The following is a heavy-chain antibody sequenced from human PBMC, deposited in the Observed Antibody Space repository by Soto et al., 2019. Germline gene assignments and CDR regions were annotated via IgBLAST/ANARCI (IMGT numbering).Heavy chain of an antibody. V-gene: IGHV3-13*01. CDR2: IGTDGDT. CDR3: ARGPVSGGSWWWFDP. Sequence: VPLVESGGGLIQPGGSLRLSCAASGFTFSSYAMHWVRQPTGKSLEWVSAIGTDGDTYYPDSVKGRFTISRENAKNSLYIQMNSLRVGDTAVYYCARGPVSGGSWWWFDPWGQGTLVTVSS. CDR1: GFTFSSYA. D-gene: IGHD2-15*01. J-gene: IGHJ5*02.